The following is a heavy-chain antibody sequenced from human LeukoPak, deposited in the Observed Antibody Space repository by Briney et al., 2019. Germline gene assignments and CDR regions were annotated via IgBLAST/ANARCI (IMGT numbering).Heavy chain of an antibody. D-gene: IGHD3-22*01. CDR3: ATYSSLNRREFQY. CDR1: GFTFGDYA. CDR2: IKTEGSEK. V-gene: IGHV3-7*01. Sequence: PGGSLRLSCTASGFTFGDYAMSWFRQAPGKGLQWVANIKTEGSEKYYVDSVKGRFTISRDNAKNSLYLQMNSLRAEDTAVYYCATYSSLNRREFQYWGQGTLLTVSS. J-gene: IGHJ1*01.